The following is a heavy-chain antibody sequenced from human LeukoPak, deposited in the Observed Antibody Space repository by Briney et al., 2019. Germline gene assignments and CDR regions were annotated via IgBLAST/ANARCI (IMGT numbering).Heavy chain of an antibody. CDR1: GFTFRSYW. CDR2: IKEDGSEK. Sequence: GGSLRLSCAASGFTFRSYWMSWVRQAPGKGLEWVANIKEDGSEKYYVDSVKGRFTISRDNAKNSLYLQMNSLRAEDTAVYYCARGITMIRGVISVGAGIGSQPKRYYYYYYMDVWGKGTTVTISS. CDR3: ARGITMIRGVISVGAGIGSQPKRYYYYYYMDV. J-gene: IGHJ6*03. V-gene: IGHV3-7*03. D-gene: IGHD3-10*01.